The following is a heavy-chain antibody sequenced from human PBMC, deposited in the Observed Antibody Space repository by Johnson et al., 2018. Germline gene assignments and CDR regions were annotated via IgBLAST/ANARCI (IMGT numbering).Heavy chain of an antibody. CDR1: GFTFSRYG. Sequence: QVQLQESGGGVVQHGRSLRLSCAASGFTFSRYGMHWVRQAPGKGLEWVAVISYDGGNEYYADSVKGRFTISRDNPKNSLYLQMNSLRAEDTAVYYCARSQAVQHWGQGTLVTVSS. J-gene: IGHJ1*01. CDR2: ISYDGGNE. CDR3: ARSQAVQH. V-gene: IGHV3-30*03.